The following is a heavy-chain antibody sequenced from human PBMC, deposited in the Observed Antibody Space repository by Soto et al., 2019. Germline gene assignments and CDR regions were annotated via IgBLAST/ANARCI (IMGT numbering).Heavy chain of an antibody. J-gene: IGHJ4*02. D-gene: IGHD6-19*01. V-gene: IGHV1-2*06. Sequence: ASVKVSSNASGYTFTGSYMPWVRQAPGQGLEWMGRINPDSGDTDHAEKFQGRVTMTRDTSISTAYMELTRLTSDDTAVYHCAISVGVPGFHRYFDYWGQVTKDTVSS. CDR1: GYTFTGSY. CDR3: AISVGVPGFHRYFDY. CDR2: INPDSGDT.